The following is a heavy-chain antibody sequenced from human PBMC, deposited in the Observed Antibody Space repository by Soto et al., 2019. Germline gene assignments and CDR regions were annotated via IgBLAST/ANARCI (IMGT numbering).Heavy chain of an antibody. J-gene: IGHJ6*02. CDR3: ASHLEVPFHGRVTFYYGLDV. Sequence: EVQLVQSGAEVRKPGDSLKISCKTSGYGFTGFWIGWVRQMPGKGLEWMGIIYPRDSEVKYVPSFQGHVTISVDTSIDTAYLQWTRLNISDTAMYYCASHLEVPFHGRVTFYYGLDVWGQGTTVTVSS. CDR2: IYPRDSEV. CDR1: GYGFTGFW. V-gene: IGHV5-51*03.